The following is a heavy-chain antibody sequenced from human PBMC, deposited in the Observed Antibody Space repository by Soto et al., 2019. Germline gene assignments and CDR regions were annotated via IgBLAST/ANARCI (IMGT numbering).Heavy chain of an antibody. J-gene: IGHJ4*02. D-gene: IGHD5-18*01. CDR3: VADRDTITPMVHGNY. V-gene: IGHV3-48*02. CDR2: ISYNGGQI. Sequence: EVQLVESGGDLIQPGGSLRLSCAASGLTFTIYSMNWVRQAPGKGLEWVSYISYNGGQIAYADSVKGRFTVSRDNAKNSLYLQMNSLRDEDTAIYYCVADRDTITPMVHGNYWGQVTLVTVSS. CDR1: GLTFTIYS.